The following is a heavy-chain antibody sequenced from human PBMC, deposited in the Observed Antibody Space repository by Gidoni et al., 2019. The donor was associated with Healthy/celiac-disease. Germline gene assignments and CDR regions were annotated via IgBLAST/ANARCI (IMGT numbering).Heavy chain of an antibody. CDR2: ISGSGGST. V-gene: IGHV3-23*01. CDR1: GFTFSSYA. D-gene: IGHD3-10*01. J-gene: IGHJ4*02. Sequence: EVQLLESGGGLVQPGGSLRLSCAASGFTFSSYAMSWVRQAPGKGLEWVSAISGSGGSTYYADSVKGRFTISRDNSKNTLYLQMNSLRAEDTAVYYCAKGEYYYGSGSYYLEQYFDYWGQGTLVTVSS. CDR3: AKGEYYYGSGSYYLEQYFDY.